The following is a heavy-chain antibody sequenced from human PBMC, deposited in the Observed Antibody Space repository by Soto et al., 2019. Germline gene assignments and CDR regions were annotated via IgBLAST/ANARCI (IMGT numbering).Heavy chain of an antibody. Sequence: SETLSLTCTVSGGSISSGGYYWSWIRQHPGKGLEWIGYIYYSGSTYYNPSLKSRVTISVETSKNQFSLKLSSVTAADTAVYYCARESANFPADWFDHWGQGTLVTVSS. J-gene: IGHJ5*02. V-gene: IGHV4-31*03. D-gene: IGHD6-25*01. CDR3: ARESANFPADWFDH. CDR2: IYYSGST. CDR1: GGSISSGGYY.